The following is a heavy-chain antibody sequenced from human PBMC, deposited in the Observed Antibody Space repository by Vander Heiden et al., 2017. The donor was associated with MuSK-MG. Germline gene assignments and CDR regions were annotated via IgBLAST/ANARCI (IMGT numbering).Heavy chain of an antibody. V-gene: IGHV3-21*01. CDR1: GFTFRSYG. CDR3: ARDPYYGSGSYYIDFDY. CDR2: ISSSSSYI. J-gene: IGHJ4*02. Sequence: EVQLVESGGGQAKPGGSLRLSCAASGFTFRSYGMNWVRQAPGKGLEWVSSISSSSSYIYYADSVKGRFTISRDNAKNSLYLQMNSLRAEDTAVYYCARDPYYGSGSYYIDFDYWGQGTLVTVSS. D-gene: IGHD3-10*01.